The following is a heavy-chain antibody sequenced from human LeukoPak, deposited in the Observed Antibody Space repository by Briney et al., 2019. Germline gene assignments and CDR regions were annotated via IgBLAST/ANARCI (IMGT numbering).Heavy chain of an antibody. CDR3: ARTTKEFDILTGYYFDY. CDR2: IKQDGSEK. Sequence: GGSLRLSCAASGFTFSSYWMSWVRQAPGKGLEWVANIKQDGSEKYYVDSLKGRFTISRDSAKNSLYLQMNSLRAVDTAVYYCARTTKEFDILTGYYFDYWGQGTLVTVSS. D-gene: IGHD3-9*01. CDR1: GFTFSSYW. J-gene: IGHJ4*02. V-gene: IGHV3-7*03.